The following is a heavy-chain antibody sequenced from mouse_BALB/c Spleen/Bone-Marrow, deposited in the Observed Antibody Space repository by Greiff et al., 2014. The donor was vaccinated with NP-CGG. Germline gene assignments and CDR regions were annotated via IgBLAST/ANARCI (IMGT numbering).Heavy chain of an antibody. D-gene: IGHD2-4*01. Sequence: VQLKESGPELGKPGASVKMSCKASGYTFTSYVMHWVKQKPGQGLEWIGYINPYNDGTKYNEKFKGKATLTSDKSSSTAYMELSSLTSEDSAVYYCAREGSTMITTEAWFAYWGQGTLVTVSA. CDR1: GYTFTSYV. V-gene: IGHV1-14*01. CDR2: INPYNDGT. CDR3: AREGSTMITTEAWFAY. J-gene: IGHJ3*01.